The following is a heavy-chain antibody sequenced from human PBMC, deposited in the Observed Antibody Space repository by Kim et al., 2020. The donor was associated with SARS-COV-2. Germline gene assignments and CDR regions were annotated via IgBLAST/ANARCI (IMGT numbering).Heavy chain of an antibody. Sequence: SETLSLTCAVSGGSISSSNWWSWVRQPPGKGLEWIGEIYHSGSTNYNPSLKSRVTISVDKSKNQFSLKLSSVTAADTAVYYCARVGDDDIVVVPAAMGAFDIWGQGTMVTVSS. V-gene: IGHV4-4*02. D-gene: IGHD2-2*01. CDR2: IYHSGST. CDR1: GGSISSSNW. J-gene: IGHJ3*02. CDR3: ARVGDDDIVVVPAAMGAFDI.